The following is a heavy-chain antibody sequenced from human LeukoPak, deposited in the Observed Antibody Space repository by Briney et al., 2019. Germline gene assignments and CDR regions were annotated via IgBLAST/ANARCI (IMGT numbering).Heavy chain of an antibody. D-gene: IGHD3-22*01. Sequence: SQTLSLTCAVSGGFISSGGYSWSWIRQPPGKGLEWIGYIYHSGSTYYNPSLKSRVTISVDTSKNQFSLKLSSVTAADTAVYYCASIYDSSGFYPYWGQGTLVTVSS. J-gene: IGHJ4*02. CDR2: IYHSGST. CDR3: ASIYDSSGFYPY. CDR1: GGFISSGGYS. V-gene: IGHV4-30-2*01.